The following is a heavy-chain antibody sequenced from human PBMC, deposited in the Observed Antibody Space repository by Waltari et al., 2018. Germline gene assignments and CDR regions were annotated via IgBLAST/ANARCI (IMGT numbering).Heavy chain of an antibody. V-gene: IGHV1-2*06. J-gene: IGHJ6*03. Sequence: QVQLVQSGAEVKKPGASVKVSCKASGYTFTGYYMHWVRQAPGQGLEWMGRINPNSGGTNYAQKFQGRVTMTRDTSISTAYMELSRLRSDDTAVYYCARAWTTVTNNYYYYYMDVWGKGTTVTVSS. CDR1: GYTFTGYY. CDR2: INPNSGGT. D-gene: IGHD4-4*01. CDR3: ARAWTTVTNNYYYYYMDV.